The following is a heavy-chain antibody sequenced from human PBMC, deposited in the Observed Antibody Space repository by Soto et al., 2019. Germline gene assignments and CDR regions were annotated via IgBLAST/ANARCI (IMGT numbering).Heavy chain of an antibody. CDR1: GGSFSDFY. CDR3: ATYGMDV. CDR2: ISTDSSNT. J-gene: IGHJ6*02. Sequence: GGSLRLSCVVSGGSFSDFYMSWIRKTPGKGLEWVSHISTDSSNTKYGDSVKGRFTVSRDNAKRSLYLQMNSLRVEDTGIYYCATYGMDVWGQGTTVTVSS. V-gene: IGHV3-11*06.